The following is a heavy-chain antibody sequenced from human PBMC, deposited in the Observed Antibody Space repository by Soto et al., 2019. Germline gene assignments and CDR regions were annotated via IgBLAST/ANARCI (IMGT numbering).Heavy chain of an antibody. CDR1: GFSLSTSGVG. D-gene: IGHD3-16*01. V-gene: IGHV2-5*01. CDR2: IYWNDDK. J-gene: IGHJ4*02. CDR3: ALTSFHYISGGFDY. Sequence: SGPTLVNPTQTLTLTCTFSGFSLSTSGVGVGWIRQPPGKALEWLALIYWNDDKRYSPSLKSRLTITKDTSKNQGVLTMTNMDPVDTASYSCALTSFHYISGGFDYWGQGTMVTVSS.